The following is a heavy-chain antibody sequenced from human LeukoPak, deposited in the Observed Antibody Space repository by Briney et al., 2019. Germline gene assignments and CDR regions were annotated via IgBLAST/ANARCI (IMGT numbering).Heavy chain of an antibody. CDR1: GFTFSSYS. J-gene: IGHJ6*03. CDR2: ISSSSNTI. V-gene: IGHV3-48*04. D-gene: IGHD1-26*01. CDR3: ARATWDPNYYYYMDV. Sequence: GGSLRLSCAASGFTFSSYSINWVRQAPGKGLEWVSYISSSSNTIYYADSVKGRFTISRDNAKNSLFLQMNSLRAEDTAVYFCARATWDPNYYYYMDVWGKGTTVTISS.